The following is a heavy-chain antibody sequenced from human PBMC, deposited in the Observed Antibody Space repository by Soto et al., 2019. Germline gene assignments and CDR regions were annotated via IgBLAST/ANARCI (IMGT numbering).Heavy chain of an antibody. CDR2: ISSSGTGI. D-gene: IGHD2-15*01. J-gene: IGHJ3*02. CDR1: GFTFSDYY. V-gene: IGHV3-11*01. Sequence: GGSLRLSCAASGFTFSDYYMTWIRQAPGKGLEWVSYISSSGTGIYYPDSVKGRFTISRDNAKKSLYLQMSGLRAEDTAVYYCARAYSDAFDIWGQGTMVTVSS. CDR3: ARAYSDAFDI.